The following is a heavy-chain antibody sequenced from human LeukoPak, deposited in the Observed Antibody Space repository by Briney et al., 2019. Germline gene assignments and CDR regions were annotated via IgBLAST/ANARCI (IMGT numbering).Heavy chain of an antibody. CDR2: VNGDGGNT. D-gene: IGHD1-26*01. Sequence: GGSLRLSCAASGFTFDNYRMSWVRQAPGKGLEWVSTVNGDGGNTYYADSVKGRFTISRDNSKSTLILQMNSPRVEDTALYYCTKRVKYGGTWDHFADWGQGTLVTVSS. CDR3: TKRVKYGGTWDHFAD. J-gene: IGHJ4*02. V-gene: IGHV3-23*01. CDR1: GFTFDNYR.